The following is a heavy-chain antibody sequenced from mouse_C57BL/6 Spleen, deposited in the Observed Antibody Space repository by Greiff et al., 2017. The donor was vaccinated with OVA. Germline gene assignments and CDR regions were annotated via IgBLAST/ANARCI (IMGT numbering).Heavy chain of an antibody. CDR2: IDPSDSYT. J-gene: IGHJ2*01. CDR1: GYTFTSYW. V-gene: IGHV1-69*01. Sequence: QVQLQQPGAELVMPGASVKLSCKASGYTFTSYWMHWVKQRPGQGLEWIGEIDPSDSYTNYNQKFKGKSTLTVDKSSSTAYMQLSSLTSEDSAVNYCSRGTTVVPEDYWGQGTTLTVSS. D-gene: IGHD1-1*01. CDR3: SRGTTVVPEDY.